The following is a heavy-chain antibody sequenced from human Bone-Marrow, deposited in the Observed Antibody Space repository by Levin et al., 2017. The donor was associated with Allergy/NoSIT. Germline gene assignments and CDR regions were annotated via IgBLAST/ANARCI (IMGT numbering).Heavy chain of an antibody. V-gene: IGHV4-39*07. CDR2: IYYSGST. CDR3: AREKPLSGYDYDWFDP. Sequence: SETLSLTCTVSGGSISSSSYYWGWIRQPPGKGLEWIGSIYYSGSTYYNPSLKSRVTISVDTSKNQFSLKLTSVTAADTAVYYGAREKPLSGYDYDWFDPWGQGTLVTVSS. J-gene: IGHJ5*02. D-gene: IGHD5-12*01. CDR1: GGSISSSSYY.